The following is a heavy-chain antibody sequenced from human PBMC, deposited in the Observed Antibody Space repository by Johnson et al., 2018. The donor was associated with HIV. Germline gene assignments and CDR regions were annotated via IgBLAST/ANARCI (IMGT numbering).Heavy chain of an antibody. CDR3: TRGGGQWLVSSAFDI. Sequence: QVQLVESGGGLVQPGGSLRLSCAASGFTVSSYGMHWVRQAPGKGLEWVAFIRYDGSNKYYADSVKGRFTISRDNSKNTLYLQMNSLRAGDTALYYCTRGGGQWLVSSAFDIWGQGTKVTVSS. CDR2: IRYDGSNK. D-gene: IGHD6-19*01. V-gene: IGHV3-30*02. CDR1: GFTVSSYG. J-gene: IGHJ3*02.